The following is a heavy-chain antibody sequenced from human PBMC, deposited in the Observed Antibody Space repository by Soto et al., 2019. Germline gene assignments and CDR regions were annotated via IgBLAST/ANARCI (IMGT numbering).Heavy chain of an antibody. CDR2: ISYDGSNK. Sequence: QVQLVESGGGVVQPGRSLRLSCAASGFTCSSYAMHWVRQAPGKGLEWVAVISYDGSNKYYADSVKGRFTSSRDNSKNTLYLQMNSLRAEDTAVYYCARDHLRGVNWNYEGYCGQGPLVTVSS. V-gene: IGHV3-30-3*01. J-gene: IGHJ4*02. CDR3: ARDHLRGVNWNYEGY. CDR1: GFTCSSYA. D-gene: IGHD1-7*01.